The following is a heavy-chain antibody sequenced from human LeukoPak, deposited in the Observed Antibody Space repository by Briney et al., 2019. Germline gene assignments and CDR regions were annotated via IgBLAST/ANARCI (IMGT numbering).Heavy chain of an antibody. CDR1: GYTFTDYY. CDR2: INPNSGGT. Sequence: ASVKVSCKASGYTFTDYYMHWVRQAPGQGLEWMGWINPNSGGTNYAQKFQGRVTMTRDTSISTAYMEVSRLRSDDTAVYYCAISPGVMITFGGAPATDYFDYWGQGTLVTVSS. V-gene: IGHV1-2*02. D-gene: IGHD3-16*01. CDR3: AISPGVMITFGGAPATDYFDY. J-gene: IGHJ4*02.